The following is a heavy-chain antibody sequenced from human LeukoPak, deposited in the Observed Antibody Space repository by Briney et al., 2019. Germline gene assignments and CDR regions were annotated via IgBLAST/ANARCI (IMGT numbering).Heavy chain of an antibody. D-gene: IGHD4-11*01. V-gene: IGHV3-48*03. Sequence: GGSLRLSCAASGFTFSSYEMNWVRQAPGKGLEWVSYISSSGGTIYYADSVKGRFTISRDNAKNSLYLQMNSLRAEDTAVYYCARDPLLQGNYDYWGQGTLVTVSS. CDR1: GFTFSSYE. J-gene: IGHJ4*02. CDR3: ARDPLLQGNYDY. CDR2: ISSSGGTI.